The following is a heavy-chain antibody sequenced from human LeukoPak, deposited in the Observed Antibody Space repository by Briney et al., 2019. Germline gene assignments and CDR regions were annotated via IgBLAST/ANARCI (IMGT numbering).Heavy chain of an antibody. D-gene: IGHD3-3*01. CDR1: GFTFSSYA. Sequence: GGSLRLSCAASGFTFSSYAMSWVRQAPARGLEWVSSLRGGGETFYGDSVKGRFTLSRDESRNTVYLQMNNLRVEDTAVYFCAKASWVSSADAVLWGQGTVVTVSS. J-gene: IGHJ4*02. CDR2: LRGGGET. CDR3: AKASWVSSADAVL. V-gene: IGHV3-23*01.